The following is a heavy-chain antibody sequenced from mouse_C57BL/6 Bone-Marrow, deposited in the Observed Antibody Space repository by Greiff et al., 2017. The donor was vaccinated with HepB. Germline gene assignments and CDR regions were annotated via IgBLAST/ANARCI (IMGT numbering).Heavy chain of an antibody. D-gene: IGHD2-4*01. CDR3: ARSSPHYDYDYFDY. CDR2: IYPRSGNT. CDR1: GYTFTSYG. J-gene: IGHJ2*01. V-gene: IGHV1-81*01. Sequence: VQLVESGAELARPGASVKLSCKASGYTFTSYGISWVKQRTGQGLEWIGEIYPRSGNTYYNEKFKGKATLTADKSSSTAYMELRSLTSEDSAVYFCARSSPHYDYDYFDYWGQGTTLTVSS.